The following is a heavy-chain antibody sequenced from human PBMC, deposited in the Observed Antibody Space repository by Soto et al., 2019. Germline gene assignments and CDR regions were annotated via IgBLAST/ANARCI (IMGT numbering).Heavy chain of an antibody. J-gene: IGHJ6*02. V-gene: IGHV4-31*03. CDR1: GGSISSGGYY. Sequence: QVQLQESGPGLVKPSQTLSLTCTVSGGSISSGGYYWSWIRQHPGKGLEWIGDIYYSGRTYYNPSLKSRVTISVATSKNQFSLKRSSVTAADTAVYYCARDFTDSSGPTLGMGVWGQGTTVTVSS. CDR2: IYYSGRT. CDR3: ARDFTDSSGPTLGMGV. D-gene: IGHD6-19*01.